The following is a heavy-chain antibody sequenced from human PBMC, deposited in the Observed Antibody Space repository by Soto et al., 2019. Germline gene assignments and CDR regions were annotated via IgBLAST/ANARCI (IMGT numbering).Heavy chain of an antibody. CDR1: GGSFSSGASY. D-gene: IGHD3-22*01. Sequence: TLSLTCAASGGSFSSGASYWSWIRQHPWNGVEWIGYIYNRGTTYYNPSLKSRVSISLDTSKNHFYLRLSSVTAAHTAVYYCSRSIVSVNWFDPWGQRTLVTVSS. V-gene: IGHV4-31*11. CDR2: IYNRGTT. CDR3: SRSIVSVNWFDP. J-gene: IGHJ5*02.